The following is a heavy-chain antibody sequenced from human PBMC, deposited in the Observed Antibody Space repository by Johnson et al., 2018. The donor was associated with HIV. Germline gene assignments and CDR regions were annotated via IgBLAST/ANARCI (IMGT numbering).Heavy chain of an antibody. V-gene: IGHV3-30*02. CDR1: GFSVSSYY. J-gene: IGHJ3*02. CDR2: IWYDGSKK. CDR3: AKDQYGSSYDI. D-gene: IGHD2-15*01. Sequence: QVQLVESGGGLVQPGGSLTLSCAAPGFSVSSYYMTWVRQAPGKGLEWVAVIWYDGSKKYYVDSLKGRFTISRDNSKNTLYLQVNSLRAEDTAVYYCAKDQYGSSYDIWGQGTMVTVSS.